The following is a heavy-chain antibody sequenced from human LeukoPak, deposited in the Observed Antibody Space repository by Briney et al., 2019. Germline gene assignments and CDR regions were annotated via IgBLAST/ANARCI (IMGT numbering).Heavy chain of an antibody. V-gene: IGHV4-59*01. D-gene: IGHD3-10*01. J-gene: IGHJ5*02. Sequence: SETLSLTCTVSGGSISSYYWSWIRQPPGKGLEWIGYIYYSGSTNYNPSLKSRVTISVDTSKNQFSLKLSSVTAADTAVCYCARGSHYCLNWFDPWAREPWSPSPQ. CDR3: ARGSHYCLNWFDP. CDR1: GGSISSYY. CDR2: IYYSGST.